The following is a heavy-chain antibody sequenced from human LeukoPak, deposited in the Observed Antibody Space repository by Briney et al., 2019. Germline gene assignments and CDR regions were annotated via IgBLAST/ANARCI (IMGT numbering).Heavy chain of an antibody. J-gene: IGHJ4*02. V-gene: IGHV3-23*01. CDR1: GFTFSSYA. CDR2: ISGSGGST. Sequence: PGGSLRLSCAASGFTFSSYAMSWVRQAPGKGLEWVSAISGSGGSTHYADSVKGRFTISRDNSKNTLYLQMNSLRAEDTAVYYCAKGVQYSSSWEDYWGQGTLVTVSS. D-gene: IGHD6-13*01. CDR3: AKGVQYSSSWEDY.